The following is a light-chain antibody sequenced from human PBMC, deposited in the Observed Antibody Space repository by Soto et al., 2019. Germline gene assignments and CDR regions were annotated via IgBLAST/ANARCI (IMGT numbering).Light chain of an antibody. J-gene: IGKJ1*01. V-gene: IGKV1-17*01. CDR2: AAS. Sequence: DIQITQSTSSLSASVGDRVTITCQSSQDISNYLNWYQQKPGKAPKRLIYAASSLQSGVPSRFSGSGSGTEFTLTISSLQPEDFATYYCLQHNSYPRTFGQGSKVDI. CDR3: LQHNSYPRT. CDR1: QDISNY.